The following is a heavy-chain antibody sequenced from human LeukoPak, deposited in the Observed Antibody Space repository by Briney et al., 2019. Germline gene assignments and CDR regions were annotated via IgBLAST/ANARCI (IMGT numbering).Heavy chain of an antibody. V-gene: IGHV4-31*03. Sequence: SETLSLTCSVSGGSISSSAYHWSWFRQHPGKGLEWIGYIYYTGRTYYSPSLKSRVTISADTSKNQFSLKLSSVTAADTAVYYCAREKRWSHYGALDIWGQGTILTVSS. J-gene: IGHJ3*02. CDR1: GGSISSSAYH. D-gene: IGHD1-26*01. CDR3: AREKRWSHYGALDI. CDR2: IYYTGRT.